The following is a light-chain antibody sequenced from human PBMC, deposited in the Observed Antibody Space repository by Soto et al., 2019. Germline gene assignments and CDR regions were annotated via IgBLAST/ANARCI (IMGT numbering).Light chain of an antibody. V-gene: IGLV2-14*01. CDR1: SSDIGGYNY. CDR3: GSFTTSTWI. J-gene: IGLJ2*01. Sequence: QSALTQPASVSGSLGQSITISCTGTSSDIGGYNYVSWYQQHPGKAPKLLIYEVSNRPSGVSNRFSGSKSGKTASLTISGLQAEDEADYHCGSFTTSTWIFGGGTKLTVL. CDR2: EVS.